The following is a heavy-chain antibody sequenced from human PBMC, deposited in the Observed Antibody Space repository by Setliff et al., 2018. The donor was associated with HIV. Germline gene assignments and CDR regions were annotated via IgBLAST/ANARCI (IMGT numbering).Heavy chain of an antibody. CDR2: MNPSGGST. CDR1: GYTFTSYD. J-gene: IGHJ4*02. V-gene: IGHV1-8*01. D-gene: IGHD3-10*01. CDR3: ARRATYYYGSGSYSDY. Sequence: ASVKVSCKASGYTFTSYDINWVRQATGQGLEWMGWMNPSGGSTSYAQKFQGRVTMTRNTSISTAYMELSSLRSEDTAVYYCARRATYYYGSGSYSDYWGQGTLVTVSS.